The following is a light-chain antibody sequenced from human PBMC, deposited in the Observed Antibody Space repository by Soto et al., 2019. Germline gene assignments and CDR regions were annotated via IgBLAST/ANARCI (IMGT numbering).Light chain of an antibody. J-gene: IGLJ1*01. CDR2: KDT. V-gene: IGLV3-27*01. CDR3: YSAADNNRGYV. CDR1: VLAKKY. Sequence: SYELTQPSSVSVSPGQTARITCSGDVLAKKYVRWFQQKPGQSPVVVLYKDTERPSGIPERFSGSSSGTTVTLTISGAQVEDEAGYYCYSAADNNRGYVFGTGTKVTVL.